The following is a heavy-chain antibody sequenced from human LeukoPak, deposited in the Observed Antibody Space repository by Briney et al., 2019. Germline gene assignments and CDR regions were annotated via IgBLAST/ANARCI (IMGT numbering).Heavy chain of an antibody. CDR2: INPNSGGT. Sequence: ASVKVSCKASGYTFTGYYMHWVRQAPGQGLEWMAWINPNSGGTNYAQKFQGRVTMTRDTSISTAYMELSRLRSDDTAVYYCARVLGTGTTRYNWFDPWGQGTLVTVSS. V-gene: IGHV1-2*02. CDR3: ARVLGTGTTRYNWFDP. D-gene: IGHD1-7*01. CDR1: GYTFTGYY. J-gene: IGHJ5*02.